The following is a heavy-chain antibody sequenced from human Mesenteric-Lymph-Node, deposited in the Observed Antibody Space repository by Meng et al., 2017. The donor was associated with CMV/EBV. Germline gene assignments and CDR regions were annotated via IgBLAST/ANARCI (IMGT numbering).Heavy chain of an antibody. CDR1: GGSFNNYF. Sequence: SETLSLTCTVSGGSFNNYFLSWIRQAPGRGLEWIGFISYSLNNNYDPSLKSRLTMSVGTYKNQISLRRTSVTAADTAVYYCARVSYCGGDCYYPEAFDIWGQGTVVTVSS. V-gene: IGHV4-59*01. CDR2: ISYSLNN. D-gene: IGHD2-21*01. J-gene: IGHJ3*02. CDR3: ARVSYCGGDCYYPEAFDI.